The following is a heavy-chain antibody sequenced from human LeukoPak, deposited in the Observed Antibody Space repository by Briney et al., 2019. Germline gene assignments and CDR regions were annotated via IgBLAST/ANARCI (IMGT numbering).Heavy chain of an antibody. J-gene: IGHJ4*02. CDR3: ARGGGWLPDH. CDR2: IYDSGRT. Sequence: SETLSLTCTVSGDSISNYYWSWIRQPPGKGLEWIGIIYDSGRTNYNPSLISRVTISADTSKRQFSLKLNSVTAADTAVYYCARGGGWLPDHWGQGTLVTVSS. CDR1: GDSISNYY. D-gene: IGHD5-12*01. V-gene: IGHV4-59*12.